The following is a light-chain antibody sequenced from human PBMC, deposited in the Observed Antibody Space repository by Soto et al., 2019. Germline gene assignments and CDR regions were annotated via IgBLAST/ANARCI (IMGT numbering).Light chain of an antibody. Sequence: EIVMTQSPATLSVSPGERATLSCRASQSVNKVAWYQQKPGQVPRLLIYAVSTRAAGIPARFSGSGSGTEFTLTSSSLQSGDFAVYYCQQYNDWYTFGQGTKLEIK. J-gene: IGKJ2*01. CDR3: QQYNDWYT. V-gene: IGKV3D-15*01. CDR1: QSVNK. CDR2: AVS.